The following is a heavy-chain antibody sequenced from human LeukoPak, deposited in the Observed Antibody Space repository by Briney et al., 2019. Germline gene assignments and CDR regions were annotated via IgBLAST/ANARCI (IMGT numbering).Heavy chain of an antibody. Sequence: GGSLRLSCAVSGFTVSGDYMSWLRQAPGRGLEWVSVIYADFDNTDYADSVRGRFTISRDNAKNSLYLQMNSLRAEDTAVYYCARFVYCGGDCYMNPFDAFDIWGQGTMVTVSS. CDR2: IYADFDNT. V-gene: IGHV3-53*01. D-gene: IGHD2-21*02. J-gene: IGHJ3*02. CDR3: ARFVYCGGDCYMNPFDAFDI. CDR1: GFTVSGDY.